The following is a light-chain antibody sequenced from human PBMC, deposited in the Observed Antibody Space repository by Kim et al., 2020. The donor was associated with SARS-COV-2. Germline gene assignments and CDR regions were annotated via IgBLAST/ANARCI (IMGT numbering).Light chain of an antibody. V-gene: IGLV10-54*01. CDR3: SSWDSSLSAWL. CDR1: NNNVGNQG. J-gene: IGLJ2*01. CDR2: RTN. Sequence: QAGLTQSPSVSKGLGQTATLTCTGNNNNVGNQGAAWLQQHQGHPPKLLSYRTNNRPSGISERLSASRSGNTASLTITGLQPEDEADYYCSSWDSSLSAWLFGGGTQLTVL.